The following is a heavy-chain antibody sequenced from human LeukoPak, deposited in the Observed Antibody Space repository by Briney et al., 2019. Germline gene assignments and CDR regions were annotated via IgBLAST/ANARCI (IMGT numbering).Heavy chain of an antibody. Sequence: GGSLGLSCAASGFTVSSNYMSWVRQAPGKGLDWVSAISGSGGSTYYADSVKGRFTISRDNSKSTLYLQMNSLRAEDTAVYYCAKDRSGSYYYFDYWGQGTLVTVSS. CDR2: ISGSGGST. V-gene: IGHV3-23*01. CDR3: AKDRSGSYYYFDY. CDR1: GFTVSSNY. D-gene: IGHD1-26*01. J-gene: IGHJ4*02.